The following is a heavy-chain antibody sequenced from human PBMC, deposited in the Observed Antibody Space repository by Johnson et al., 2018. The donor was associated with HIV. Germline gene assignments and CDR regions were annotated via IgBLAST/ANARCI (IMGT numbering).Heavy chain of an antibody. CDR1: GFTFSSYW. Sequence: VQLVESGGGLVQPGGSLRLSCAASGFTFSSYWMSWVRQAPGKGLEWVANIKQDGRDKYYVDSGKGRFTISRDNAQDSLYLQMNSLRVDDTSVYYCARDRDGQQWRSAFDIWGQGTMVTVSS. CDR3: ARDRDGQQWRSAFDI. V-gene: IGHV3-7*01. CDR2: IKQDGRDK. J-gene: IGHJ3*02. D-gene: IGHD6-19*01.